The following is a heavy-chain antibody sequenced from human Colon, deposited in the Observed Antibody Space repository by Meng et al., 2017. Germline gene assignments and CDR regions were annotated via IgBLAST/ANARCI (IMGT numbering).Heavy chain of an antibody. Sequence: KVSCKTSGYSFTTYWIAWVRQVPGKGLEWMGMIFPGDSATRFSPSVQGQATLSVDKSISTAYLQWSSLKASDTGIYYCARLSYYYDTSGYYNAWFDPWGQGTLVTVSS. CDR3: ARLSYYYDTSGYYNAWFDP. CDR1: GYSFTTYW. V-gene: IGHV5-51*01. D-gene: IGHD3-22*01. J-gene: IGHJ5*02. CDR2: IFPGDSAT.